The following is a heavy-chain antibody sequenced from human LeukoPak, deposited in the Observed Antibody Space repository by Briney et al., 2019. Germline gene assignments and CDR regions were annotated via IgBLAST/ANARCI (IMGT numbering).Heavy chain of an antibody. CDR1: GFTFSTYV. Sequence: GGSLRLSCSVSGFTFSTYVMHWVRQAPGKGLEYVSAISSNGDNTYYADSVKGRFTISRDNSKNTLYLQMSSLRADDTAVYYCVRGTAYWAQGPLVTVSS. D-gene: IGHD3-16*01. V-gene: IGHV3-64D*06. J-gene: IGHJ4*02. CDR2: ISSNGDNT. CDR3: VRGTAY.